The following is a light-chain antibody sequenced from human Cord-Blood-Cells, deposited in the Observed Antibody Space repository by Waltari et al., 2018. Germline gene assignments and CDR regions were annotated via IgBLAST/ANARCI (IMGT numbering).Light chain of an antibody. J-gene: IGLJ3*02. V-gene: IGLV2-11*01. CDR2: DVS. CDR3: CSYAGSYPWV. CDR1: SSAVGGYNY. Sequence: QSALTQPRSVSGSPGQSVTLSCTGTSSAVGGYNYVSWYQQHPGKAPKLMIYDVSKRPSGVPDRFSGSKSGNTASLTISGLQAEDEADYYCCSYAGSYPWVFGGGTKLTVL.